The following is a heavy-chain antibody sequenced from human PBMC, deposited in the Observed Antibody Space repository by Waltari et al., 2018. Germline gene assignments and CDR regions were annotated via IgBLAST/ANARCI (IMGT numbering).Heavy chain of an antibody. D-gene: IGHD1-26*01. CDR3: AGGTDSAWELGHS. Sequence: QVQLHQGGAGLLKPSETLSLTCVVYGGSFSDSYWSWIRQPPGKGLEWPGAIKQSGLTNYNPSVKGRATMSRDTSKNQFSLKLSSLTAADTAGYYCAGGTDSAWELGHSWGQGTLVTVSS. CDR2: IKQSGLT. CDR1: GGSFSDSY. J-gene: IGHJ4*02. V-gene: IGHV4-34*01.